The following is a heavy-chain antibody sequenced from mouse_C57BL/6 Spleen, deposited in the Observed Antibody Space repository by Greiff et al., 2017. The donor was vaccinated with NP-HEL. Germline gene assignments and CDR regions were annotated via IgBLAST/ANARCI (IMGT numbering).Heavy chain of an antibody. V-gene: IGHV1-55*01. CDR3: ATYYSNYGYAMDY. CDR2: IYPGSGST. Sequence: QVQLQQPGAELVQPGASVKMSCKASGYTFTSYWITWVKQRPGQGLEWIGDIYPGSGSTNYNEKFKSKATLTVDTSSSTAYMQLSSLTSEDSAVYYCATYYSNYGYAMDYWGQGTSGTVSS. J-gene: IGHJ4*01. D-gene: IGHD2-5*01. CDR1: GYTFTSYW.